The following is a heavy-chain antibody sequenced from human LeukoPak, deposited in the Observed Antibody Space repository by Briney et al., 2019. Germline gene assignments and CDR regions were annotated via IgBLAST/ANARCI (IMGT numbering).Heavy chain of an antibody. CDR1: GGTFSSYA. CDR3: ARAPLVVPAAMAWFDP. D-gene: IGHD2-2*01. Sequence: AASVKVSCKASGGTFSSYAISWVRQAPGEGLEWMGGIIPIFGTANYAQKFQGRVTITAHESTSTAYMKRSSLRSDDTAVYYCARAPLVVPAAMAWFDPWGQGTLVTVSS. CDR2: IIPIFGTA. J-gene: IGHJ5*02. V-gene: IGHV1-69*13.